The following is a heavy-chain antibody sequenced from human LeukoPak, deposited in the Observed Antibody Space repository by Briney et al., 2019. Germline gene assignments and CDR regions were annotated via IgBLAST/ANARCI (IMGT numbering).Heavy chain of an antibody. J-gene: IGHJ4*02. CDR1: GFTFSNYW. CDR3: ARVLRPFRIKPTED. Sequence: GGSLRLSCAASGFTFSNYWMSWVRQAPGKGLEWVANIKEDGSETYYVDFAKGRFTISRDNAKNSLYLQMNSLRVEDTAVYYCARVLRPFRIKPTEDWGQGTLVTVSS. D-gene: IGHD2/OR15-2a*01. V-gene: IGHV3-7*04. CDR2: IKEDGSET.